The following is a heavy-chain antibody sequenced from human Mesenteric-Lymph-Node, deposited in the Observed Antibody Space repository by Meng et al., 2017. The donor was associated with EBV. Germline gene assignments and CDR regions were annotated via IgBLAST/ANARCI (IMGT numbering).Heavy chain of an antibody. CDR1: GGSISSSNG. CDR3: ARDLSGSRNRPFDY. Sequence: LPESGPGLVKPSGTLSLTCAVSGGSISSSNGWSWVRQPPGKGLEWIGEIYHSGSTNYNPSLKSRVTISVDKSKNQFSLKLSSVTAADTAVYYCARDLSGSRNRPFDYWGQGTLVTVSS. V-gene: IGHV4-4*02. CDR2: IYHSGST. D-gene: IGHD3-10*01. J-gene: IGHJ4*02.